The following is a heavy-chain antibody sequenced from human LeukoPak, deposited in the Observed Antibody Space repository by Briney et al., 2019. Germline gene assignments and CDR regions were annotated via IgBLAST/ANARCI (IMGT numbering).Heavy chain of an antibody. D-gene: IGHD4-17*01. CDR2: IKQDGSEK. Sequence: GGSLRLSCAASGFTFSSYWMSWFRQAPGKGLEWVANIKQDGSEKYYVDSVKGRFTISRDNAKNSLYLQMNSLRAEDTAVYYCAREGKDYGDYVHYWGQGTLVTVSS. J-gene: IGHJ4*02. V-gene: IGHV3-7*01. CDR1: GFTFSSYW. CDR3: AREGKDYGDYVHY.